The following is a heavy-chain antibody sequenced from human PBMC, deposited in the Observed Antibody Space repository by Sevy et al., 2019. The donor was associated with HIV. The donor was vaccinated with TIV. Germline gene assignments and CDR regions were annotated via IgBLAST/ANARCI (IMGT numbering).Heavy chain of an antibody. V-gene: IGHV4-34*01. D-gene: IGHD6-19*01. CDR3: ARGSSGWYPGGFDY. Sequence: SETLSLTCAVYGGSFSGYYWSWIRQPPGKGLEWIGEINHSGSTNYNPSLKSRVTISVDTSKNQFSLKLSSVTAADTAVYYCARGSSGWYPGGFDYWGQGTLVTVSS. J-gene: IGHJ4*02. CDR1: GGSFSGYY. CDR2: INHSGST.